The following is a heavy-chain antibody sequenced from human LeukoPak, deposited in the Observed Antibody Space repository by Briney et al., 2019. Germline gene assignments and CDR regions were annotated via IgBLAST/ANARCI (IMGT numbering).Heavy chain of an antibody. V-gene: IGHV3-66*02. J-gene: IGHJ4*02. Sequence: GGSLRLFCVASGFSVGNNYMNWVRQAPGKGLGWVSVIYSGGSTYYADSVKGRFTISRDSSKNTLYLQIHSLRVEDTAVYYCARAIRDASVSLRFDYWGQGTLVTVSS. CDR1: GFSVGNNY. D-gene: IGHD5-24*01. CDR3: ARAIRDASVSLRFDY. CDR2: IYSGGST.